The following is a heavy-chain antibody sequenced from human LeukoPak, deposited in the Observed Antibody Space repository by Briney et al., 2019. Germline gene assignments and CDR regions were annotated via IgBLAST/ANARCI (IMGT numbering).Heavy chain of an antibody. CDR3: AKDNYYDSSGYYIH. V-gene: IGHV3-23*01. D-gene: IGHD3-22*01. CDR1: GFTFSSYA. J-gene: IGHJ4*02. Sequence: GGSLRLSCAASGFTFSSYAMSWVRQAPGKGLEWVSAISGGGGSAYYADSVKGRFTISRDNSKNTLYLQMNSLRAEDTAVYYCAKDNYYDSSGYYIHWGRGTLVTVSS. CDR2: ISGGGGSA.